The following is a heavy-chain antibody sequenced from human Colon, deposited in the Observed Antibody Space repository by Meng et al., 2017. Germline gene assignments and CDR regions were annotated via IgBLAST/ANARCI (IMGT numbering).Heavy chain of an antibody. D-gene: IGHD6-13*01. Sequence: QVQLVRSGSELKKPGASVKVTCKTSGYLFSYYAMNWVRQAPGRGLEWMGWSNTKTGNPTYAQAFTGRFVFSLDTSVSTAYLQINDLKADDTAVYYCAREGSDSWIDYWGQGTLVTVSS. CDR3: AREGSDSWIDY. CDR2: SNTKTGNP. V-gene: IGHV7-4-1*02. J-gene: IGHJ4*02. CDR1: GYLFSYYA.